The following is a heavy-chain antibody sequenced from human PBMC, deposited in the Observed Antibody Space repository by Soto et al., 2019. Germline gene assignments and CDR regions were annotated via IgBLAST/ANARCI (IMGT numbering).Heavy chain of an antibody. D-gene: IGHD3-3*01. Sequence: GASVKVSCKASGYTFTSYAVHWVRQAPGQRLEWMGWINAYNGNTKYAQKFQGRVTMTTDTSTSTAYMELRSLRSNDTAVYYCARDSEEFWSGYYTQLDYWGQGTLVTVSS. CDR1: GYTFTSYA. CDR2: INAYNGNT. CDR3: ARDSEEFWSGYYTQLDY. V-gene: IGHV1-3*01. J-gene: IGHJ4*02.